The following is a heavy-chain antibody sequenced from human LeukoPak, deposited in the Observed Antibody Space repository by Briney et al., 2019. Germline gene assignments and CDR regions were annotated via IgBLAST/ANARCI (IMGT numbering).Heavy chain of an antibody. CDR3: ARLKRITMVRGVITYFDY. D-gene: IGHD3-10*01. V-gene: IGHV5-51*01. J-gene: IGHJ4*02. Sequence: GESLKISCKGSGYSFTTHWIGWVRQMHGKGLEWMGIIYPGDSDTRYSPSFQGQVTISADKSISTAYLQWSSLKASDTAMYYCARLKRITMVRGVITYFDYWGQGTLVTVSS. CDR1: GYSFTTHW. CDR2: IYPGDSDT.